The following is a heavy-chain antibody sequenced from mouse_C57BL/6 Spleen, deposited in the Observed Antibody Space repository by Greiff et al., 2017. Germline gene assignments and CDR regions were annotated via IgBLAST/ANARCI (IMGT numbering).Heavy chain of an antibody. CDR3: TKAHYGSSYDGNYFDY. Sequence: EVKLMESGAELVRPGASVKLSCTASGFNIKDDYMHWVKQRPEQGLEWIGWIDPENGDTEYASKFQGKATITADTSSNTAYLQLSSLTSEGTAVYYCTKAHYGSSYDGNYFDYWGQGTTLTVSS. J-gene: IGHJ2*01. CDR1: GFNIKDDY. V-gene: IGHV14-4*01. CDR2: IDPENGDT. D-gene: IGHD1-1*01.